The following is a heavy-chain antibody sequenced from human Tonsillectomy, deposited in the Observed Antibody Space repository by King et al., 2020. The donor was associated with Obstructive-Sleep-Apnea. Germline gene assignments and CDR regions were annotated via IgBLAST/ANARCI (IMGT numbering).Heavy chain of an antibody. V-gene: IGHV1-69*01. CDR1: GGTFNIYA. D-gene: IGHD3-22*01. Sequence: AQLVQSGAEVKKPGSSVKVSCKASGGTFNIYAISWVRQAPGQGLEWMGGIIPIFRTANYAQKFQGRVTITAEESTSTAYMELSSLRSEVTAVYYCARLFGGYQNYYYYGMDVWGHGTTVTVSS. J-gene: IGHJ6*02. CDR3: ARLFGGYQNYYYYGMDV. CDR2: IIPIFRTA.